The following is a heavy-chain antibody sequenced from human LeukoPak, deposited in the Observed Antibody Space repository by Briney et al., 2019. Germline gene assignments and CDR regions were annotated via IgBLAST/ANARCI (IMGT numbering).Heavy chain of an antibody. CDR3: AGSLRGGGWYMY. CDR2: ISSIIRSI. D-gene: IGHD6-19*01. CDR1: GFTFSTYS. Sequence: PGESLRLSCAASGFTFSTYSMNWVRQAPGKGLEWVSSISSIIRSIYYSDSVKGRFTVSRDNAKNSLYLQMHSLRDEDTAVYYCAGSLRGGGWYMYWGQGTLVTVSS. J-gene: IGHJ4*02. V-gene: IGHV3-21*01.